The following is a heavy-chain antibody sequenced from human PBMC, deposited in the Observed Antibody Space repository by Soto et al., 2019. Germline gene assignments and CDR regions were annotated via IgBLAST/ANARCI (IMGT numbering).Heavy chain of an antibody. V-gene: IGHV1-46*01. Sequence: QVQLVQSGAEVKKPGASVKVSCKASGYTFTSYYMHWVRQAPGQGLEWMGIINPSGGSTSYGQKFQGRVTMRRDTSTSTVYMELSSLRAEDTAVYFCARDWLRYYYDSSVYYEYDALYIWGQGTMVTGSS. J-gene: IGHJ3*02. CDR1: GYTFTSYY. CDR3: ARDWLRYYYDSSVYYEYDALYI. CDR2: INPSGGST. D-gene: IGHD3-22*01.